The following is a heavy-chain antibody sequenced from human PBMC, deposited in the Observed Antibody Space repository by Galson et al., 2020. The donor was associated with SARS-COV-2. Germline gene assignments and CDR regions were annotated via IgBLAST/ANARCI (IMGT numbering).Heavy chain of an antibody. CDR1: GSTFSSYS. Sequence: GGSLRLSCAASGSTFSSYSLNWVRQAPGKGLEWVSYISGSSLTIYYADSVKGRFTISRYTARNSVYLQMNSMRTEDTGIYYCTRVVSYHGGNPQGFNYYHGMDVCRQATTGTVS. CDR2: ISGSSLTI. CDR3: TRVVSYHGGNPQGFNYYHGMDV. J-gene: IGHJ6*02. D-gene: IGHD2-15*01. V-gene: IGHV3-48*01.